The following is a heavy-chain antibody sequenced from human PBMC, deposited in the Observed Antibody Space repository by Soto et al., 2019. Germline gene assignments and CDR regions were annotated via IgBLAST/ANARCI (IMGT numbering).Heavy chain of an antibody. CDR1: GDSITSNSYF. J-gene: IGHJ4*02. Sequence: PSETLSLTCTVSGDSITSNSYFWAWIRQPPGKELEWIGYIYYSGSTNYNPSLKSRVTISVDTSKNQFSLKLSSVTAADTAVYYCTRGGDAYKNGHWGQGTLVTVSS. CDR2: IYYSGST. V-gene: IGHV4-61*05. D-gene: IGHD2-21*01. CDR3: TRGGDAYKNGH.